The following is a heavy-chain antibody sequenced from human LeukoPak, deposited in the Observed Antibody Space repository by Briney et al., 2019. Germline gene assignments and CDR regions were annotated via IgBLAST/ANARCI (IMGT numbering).Heavy chain of an antibody. CDR1: GGSVSSGSYY. V-gene: IGHV4-61*01. CDR3: ARRVMMSGTGVPDTWLDP. Sequence: SETLSLTCTVSGGSVSSGSYYWSWIRQPPGKGLEWIGFMSNSGHTDSTPSLKSRVTVSVDTSKNQFSLNLRSVTAADTAVYFCARRVMMSGTGVPDTWLDPWGQGILVTVS. J-gene: IGHJ5*02. CDR2: MSNSGHT. D-gene: IGHD1-26*01.